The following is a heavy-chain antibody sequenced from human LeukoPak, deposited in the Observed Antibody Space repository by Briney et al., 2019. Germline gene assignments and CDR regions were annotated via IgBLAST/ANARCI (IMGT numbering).Heavy chain of an antibody. J-gene: IGHJ4*02. CDR2: ISYDGSNK. CDR3: AKCLVIGYGTSCYYFDY. V-gene: IGHV3-30*18. D-gene: IGHD2-2*01. Sequence: GGSLRLSCAASGFTFSSYGMHWVRQAPGKGLEWVAVISYDGSNKYYADSVKGRFTISRDNSKNTLYLQMNSLRAEDTAVYYCAKCLVIGYGTSCYYFDYWGQGTLVTVSS. CDR1: GFTFSSYG.